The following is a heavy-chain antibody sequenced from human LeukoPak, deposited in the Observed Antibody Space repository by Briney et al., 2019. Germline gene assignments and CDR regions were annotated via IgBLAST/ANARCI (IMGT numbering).Heavy chain of an antibody. CDR2: IYYSGST. J-gene: IGHJ5*02. D-gene: IGHD6-13*01. Sequence: PSETLSLTCTVSGGSISSSSYYWGWIRQPPGNGLEWIGSIYYSGSTYYNPSLKSRVTISVDTSKNQFSLKLSSVTAADTAVYYCARPKYSSSWYDPGNWFDPWGQGTLVTVSS. CDR3: ARPKYSSSWYDPGNWFDP. CDR1: GGSISSSSYY. V-gene: IGHV4-39*01.